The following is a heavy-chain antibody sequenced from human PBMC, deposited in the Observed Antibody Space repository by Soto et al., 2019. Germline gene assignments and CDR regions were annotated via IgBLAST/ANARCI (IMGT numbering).Heavy chain of an antibody. J-gene: IGHJ4*02. CDR1: GFSFTTAGVA. D-gene: IGHD5-12*01. CDR2: IYYNDDR. Sequence: GSGPTLVNPTQTLTLTCTFSGFSFTTAGVAVGWIRQTPGGALEWLTLIYYNDDRRFSPSLKTRLTITGDTSKNQVVLSLTNADPGDTATYFCAHSDGGYEIIYFDFWGQGIPVTVSS. CDR3: AHSDGGYEIIYFDF. V-gene: IGHV2-5*01.